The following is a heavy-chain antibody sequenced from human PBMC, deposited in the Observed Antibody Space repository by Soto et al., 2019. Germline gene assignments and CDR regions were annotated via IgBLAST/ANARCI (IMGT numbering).Heavy chain of an antibody. V-gene: IGHV1-3*01. D-gene: IGHD6-19*01. J-gene: IGHJ2*01. CDR2: INAGNGNT. CDR1: GYTFSNYG. CDR3: ARSGYSSGWYHWYFDL. Sequence: QVQLVQSGAEVQKPGASVKVSCKASGYTFSNYGIHWVRQAPGQRLEWMGWINAGNGNTKYSQNFQGRVTINRDTSASTAYMELSSLRSEDTAVFYCARSGYSSGWYHWYFDLWGRGTLVTVSS.